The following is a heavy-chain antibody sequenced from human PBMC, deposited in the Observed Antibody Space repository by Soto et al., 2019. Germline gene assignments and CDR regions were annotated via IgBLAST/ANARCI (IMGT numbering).Heavy chain of an antibody. CDR3: ARAGSSSGREYYFDY. CDR2: ISGSSSYI. J-gene: IGHJ4*02. D-gene: IGHD6-19*01. CDR1: GFTFSSYS. V-gene: IGHV3-21*01. Sequence: GGSLRLSCAASGFTFSSYSMNWVRQAPGKGLEWVSSISGSSSYIYYAVSVKGRFTISRDNAKNSLYLQMNSLRAEDTAVYYCARAGSSSGREYYFDYWGQGTLVTVSS.